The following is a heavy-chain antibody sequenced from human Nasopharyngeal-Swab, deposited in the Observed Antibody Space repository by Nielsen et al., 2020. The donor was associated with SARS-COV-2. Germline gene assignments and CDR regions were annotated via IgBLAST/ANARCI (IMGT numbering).Heavy chain of an antibody. D-gene: IGHD2-15*01. CDR2: IYPGDSGT. Sequence: VRQMPGKGLEWMGIIYPGDSGTRYSPSFQGQVTISADKSISTAYLQWSSLKASDTAMYYCARHRVVAAPVRYYYYMDVWGKGTTVTVSS. V-gene: IGHV5-51*01. J-gene: IGHJ6*03. CDR3: ARHRVVAAPVRYYYYMDV.